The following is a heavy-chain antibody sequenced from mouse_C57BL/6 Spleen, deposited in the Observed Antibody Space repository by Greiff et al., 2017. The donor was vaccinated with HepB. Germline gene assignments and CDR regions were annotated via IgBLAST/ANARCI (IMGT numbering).Heavy chain of an antibody. D-gene: IGHD2-1*01. CDR1: GYTFTDYN. CDR3: ARRANGNDWYFDV. Sequence: VQLQQSGPELVKPGASVKMSCKASGYTFTDYNMHWVKQSHGKSLEWIGYINPNNGGTSYNQKFKGKATLTVNKSSSTAYMELRSLTSDDSAVYYCARRANGNDWYFDVWGTGTTVTVSS. CDR2: INPNNGGT. J-gene: IGHJ1*03. V-gene: IGHV1-22*01.